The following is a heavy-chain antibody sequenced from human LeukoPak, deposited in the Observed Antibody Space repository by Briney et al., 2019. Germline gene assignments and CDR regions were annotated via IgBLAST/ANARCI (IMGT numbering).Heavy chain of an antibody. D-gene: IGHD2-15*01. CDR1: GFTVSSNY. Sequence: PGGSLRLSCAASGFTVSSNYMSWVRQAPGKGLEWVSVIYSGGSTYYADSVKGRFTIPRDNSKNTLYLQMNSLRAEDTAVYYCARETVVVAGNWFDPWGQGTLVTVSS. CDR2: IYSGGST. V-gene: IGHV3-66*02. J-gene: IGHJ5*02. CDR3: ARETVVVAGNWFDP.